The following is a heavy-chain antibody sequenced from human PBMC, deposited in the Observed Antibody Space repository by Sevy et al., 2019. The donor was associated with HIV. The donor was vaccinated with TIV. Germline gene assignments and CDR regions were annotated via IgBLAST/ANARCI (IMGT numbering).Heavy chain of an antibody. V-gene: IGHV1-69*13. CDR3: ARARRYCSGGSCSLYYFDY. Sequence: ASVKVSCKASGGTFSSYAISWVRQAPGQGLEWMGGIIPIFGTANYAQKFQGRVTITADESTSTAYMELSSLRSEDTAVYYCARARRYCSGGSCSLYYFDYWGQGTLVTVSS. CDR1: GGTFSSYA. D-gene: IGHD2-15*01. CDR2: IIPIFGTA. J-gene: IGHJ4*02.